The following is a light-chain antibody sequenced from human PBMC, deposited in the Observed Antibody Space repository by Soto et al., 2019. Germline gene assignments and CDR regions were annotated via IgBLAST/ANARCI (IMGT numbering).Light chain of an antibody. CDR3: QQYGSSPLLT. V-gene: IGKV3-20*01. CDR1: QSVSSY. J-gene: IGKJ4*01. Sequence: EIVMTLSAATLSVSPGQSATLFCRASQSVSSYLAWYQQKPPQAPRLLVYDASNRATGIPARFSGSGSGTDFTLTISRLEPEDFAVFYCQQYGSSPLLTFGGGTKVDIK. CDR2: DAS.